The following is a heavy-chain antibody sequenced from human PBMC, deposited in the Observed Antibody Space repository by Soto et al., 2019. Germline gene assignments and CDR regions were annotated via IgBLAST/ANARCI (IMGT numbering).Heavy chain of an antibody. CDR3: AHAYGGRSLY. CDR2: IYWDDSK. J-gene: IGHJ4*02. CDR1: GFSLPTDRVG. Sequence: QITLKESGPTLVKPTQTLTLTCTFSGFSLPTDRVGVGWIRQPPGKALEWLAVIYWDDSKTYRPSLKSRLTITNDTSKIQVALTMTDMDPVDTATYYCAHAYGGRSLYWGQGTLVTVSS. V-gene: IGHV2-5*02. D-gene: IGHD1-26*01.